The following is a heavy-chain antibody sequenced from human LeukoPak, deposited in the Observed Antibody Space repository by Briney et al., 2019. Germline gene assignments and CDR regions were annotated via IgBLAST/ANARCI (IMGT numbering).Heavy chain of an antibody. CDR2: ISYDGSNK. D-gene: IGHD2-2*02. Sequence: GGSLRLSCAASGFTFSSYGTHWVRQAPGKGLEWVAVISYDGSNKYYADSVKGRFTISRDNSKNTLYLQMNSLRAEDTAVYYCAKDTHYCSSTSCYTSWFDPWGQGTLVTVSS. CDR1: GFTFSSYG. V-gene: IGHV3-30*18. J-gene: IGHJ5*02. CDR3: AKDTHYCSSTSCYTSWFDP.